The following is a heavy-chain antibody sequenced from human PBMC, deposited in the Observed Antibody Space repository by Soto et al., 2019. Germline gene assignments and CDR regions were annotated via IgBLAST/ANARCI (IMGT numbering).Heavy chain of an antibody. D-gene: IGHD2-15*01. V-gene: IGHV4-34*01. J-gene: IGHJ3*02. CDR2: INHSGST. Sequence: QVQLQQWGAGLLKPSETLSLTCAVYGGSFSGYYWSWIRQPPGKGLEWIGEINHSGSTNYNPSLKSRVTISVDTSKNQFSLMLSSVTAADTAVYYCARGSLRTQGYAFDIWGQGTMVTVSS. CDR1: GGSFSGYY. CDR3: ARGSLRTQGYAFDI.